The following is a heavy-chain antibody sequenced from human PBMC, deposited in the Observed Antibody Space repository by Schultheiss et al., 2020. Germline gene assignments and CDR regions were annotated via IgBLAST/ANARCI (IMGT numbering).Heavy chain of an antibody. Sequence: GGSLRLSCAASGFTFSSYWMSWVRQAPGKGLEWVAVIWYDGSNKYYADSVKGRFTISRDNSKNTLYLQMNSLRAEDTAVYYCAKQKVVGATSPLDIWGQGTMVTVSS. D-gene: IGHD2-15*01. CDR1: GFTFSSYW. V-gene: IGHV3-30*02. CDR2: IWYDGSNK. CDR3: AKQKVVGATSPLDI. J-gene: IGHJ3*02.